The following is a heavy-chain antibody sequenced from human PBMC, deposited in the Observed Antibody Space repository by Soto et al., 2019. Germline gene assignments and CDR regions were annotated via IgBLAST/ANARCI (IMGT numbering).Heavy chain of an antibody. J-gene: IGHJ4*02. CDR3: ARVRRGRAVMTAMHY. V-gene: IGHV3-30-3*01. CDR1: GFTFSSYT. Sequence: QVQLVESGGGVVQPGRSLRLSCAASGFTFSSYTMHWVRQAPGKGLEWVTVISYDGSNKQYADSVMGRFTISRDNSNNTLYLQLNSLRAEDTAVYYCARVRRGRAVMTAMHYWGRGTLVTVSS. CDR2: ISYDGSNK. D-gene: IGHD2-21*02.